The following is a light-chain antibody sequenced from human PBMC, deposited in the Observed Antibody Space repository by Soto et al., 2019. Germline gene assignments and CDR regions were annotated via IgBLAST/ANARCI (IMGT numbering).Light chain of an antibody. CDR2: GAS. V-gene: IGKV3-20*01. CDR3: QQYGISPRT. Sequence: EIVMTQSPATLSVSPGERATLPCRASQNVGSSLAWYQQKPGQAPRLLIYGASSRATGIPDRFSGSGSGTDFTLTISRLEPEDFAVYYCQQYGISPRTFGQGTKVDIK. CDR1: QNVGSS. J-gene: IGKJ1*01.